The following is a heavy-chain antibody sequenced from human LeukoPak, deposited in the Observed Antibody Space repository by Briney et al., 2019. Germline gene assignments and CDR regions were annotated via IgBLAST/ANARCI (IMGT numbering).Heavy chain of an antibody. Sequence: PGGSLRLSCAASGFTFSSYSMNWVRQAPGKGLEWVSSISGSSSYIYYADSVKGRFTISRDNSKNTLYLQMNSLRAEDTAVYYCARDFSGRGDAFDIWGQGTMVTVSS. J-gene: IGHJ3*02. CDR2: ISGSSSYI. CDR3: ARDFSGRGDAFDI. D-gene: IGHD1-26*01. CDR1: GFTFSSYS. V-gene: IGHV3-21*04.